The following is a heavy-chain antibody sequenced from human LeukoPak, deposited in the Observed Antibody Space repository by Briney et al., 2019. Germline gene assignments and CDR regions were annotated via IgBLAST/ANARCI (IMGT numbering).Heavy chain of an antibody. CDR2: INHSGST. V-gene: IGHV4-39*07. CDR1: GGSISSSSYY. CDR3: ARGHSSGYFDY. J-gene: IGHJ4*02. D-gene: IGHD3-22*01. Sequence: PSETLSLTCTVSGGSISSSSYYWSWIRQPPGKGLEWIGEINHSGSTNYNPSLKSRVTISVDTSKNQFSLKLSSVTAADTAVYYCARGHSSGYFDYWGQGTLVTVSS.